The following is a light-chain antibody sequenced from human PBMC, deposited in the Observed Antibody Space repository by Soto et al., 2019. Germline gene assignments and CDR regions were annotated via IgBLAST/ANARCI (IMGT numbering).Light chain of an antibody. Sequence: EIVMTQSPATLSVSPGEGATLSCRARQGIGDTLAWYQQKPGQAPTLLIYDASNRANGIPARFSGSGSGTDFTLPIRSLQHEDFAIYYCQQRTNWPLTTFGHGTRLEIK. V-gene: IGKV3-11*01. CDR2: DAS. CDR3: QQRTNWPLTT. CDR1: QGIGDT. J-gene: IGKJ5*01.